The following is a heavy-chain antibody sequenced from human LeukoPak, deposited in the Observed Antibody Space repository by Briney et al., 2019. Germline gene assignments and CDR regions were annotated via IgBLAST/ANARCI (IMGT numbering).Heavy chain of an antibody. D-gene: IGHD3-3*01. V-gene: IGHV4-34*01. CDR2: INHSGST. CDR3: ARGGAGWSGYYLGYYYYMDV. J-gene: IGHJ6*03. CDR1: GGSFSGYY. Sequence: SETLSLTCAVYGGSFSGYYWSWIRQPPGKGLEWIGEINHSGSTNYNPSLKSRVTISVDTSKNQFSLKLSSVTAADTAVYYCARGGAGWSGYYLGYYYYMDVWGKRTTVTVSS.